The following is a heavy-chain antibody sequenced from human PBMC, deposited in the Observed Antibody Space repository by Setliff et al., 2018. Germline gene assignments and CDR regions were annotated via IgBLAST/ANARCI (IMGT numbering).Heavy chain of an antibody. Sequence: ASVKVSCKTSGYNFITFGISWVRQAPGQGLEWMGWISPYYEKTNYAEKFQGRVTMTTDTSTTTVYMEVASLRSDDTAVYYCVRGPGPSVVVAMPFDRWGQGTLVTVSS. CDR2: ISPYYEKT. CDR1: GYNFITFG. CDR3: VRGPGPSVVVAMPFDR. V-gene: IGHV1-18*01. D-gene: IGHD5-12*01. J-gene: IGHJ4*02.